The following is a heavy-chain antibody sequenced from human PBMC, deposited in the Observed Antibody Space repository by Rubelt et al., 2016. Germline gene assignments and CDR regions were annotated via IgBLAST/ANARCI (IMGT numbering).Heavy chain of an antibody. Sequence: QVQLVQSGAEVKKPGASVKVSCRASGYSFTSYAMHWVRQAPGQRLEWMGWINAGDGNTKYSQNFQGRVAITRDTSASTGYMELRSLRSEDTAVYYCAREYSSTWYDGMDVWGQGTTVTVSS. CDR3: AREYSSTWYDGMDV. CDR2: INAGDGNT. CDR1: GYSFTSYA. V-gene: IGHV1-3*01. D-gene: IGHD6-13*01. J-gene: IGHJ6*02.